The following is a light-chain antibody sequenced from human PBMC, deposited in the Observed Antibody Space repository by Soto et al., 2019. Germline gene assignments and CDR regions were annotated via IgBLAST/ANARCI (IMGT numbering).Light chain of an antibody. CDR3: QSADSSGGFRGV. J-gene: IGLJ1*01. Sequence: SYELTQPPSVSVSPGQTARITCSVDALPKQYAYWYQQKPGQAPVLVIYKDSGRPSGIPERFSGSSSGTTVTLTISGVQAEDEADYYCQSADSSGGFRGVFGAGTKVTVL. CDR2: KDS. V-gene: IGLV3-25*02. CDR1: ALPKQY.